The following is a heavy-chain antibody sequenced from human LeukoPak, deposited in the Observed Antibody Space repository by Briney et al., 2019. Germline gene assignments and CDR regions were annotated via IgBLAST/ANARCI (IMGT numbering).Heavy chain of an antibody. CDR1: GFTFSSYA. J-gene: IGHJ4*02. CDR2: ISGSGGST. V-gene: IGHV3-23*01. D-gene: IGHD3-10*01. CDR3: ARGRWTDVARGSYYFDY. Sequence: GGSLRLSCAASGFTFSSYAMSWVRQAPGKGLEWVSAISGSGGSTYYADSVKGRFTISRDNSKNTLYLQMNSLRAEDTAIYYCARGRWTDVARGSYYFDYWGQGTLVSVSS.